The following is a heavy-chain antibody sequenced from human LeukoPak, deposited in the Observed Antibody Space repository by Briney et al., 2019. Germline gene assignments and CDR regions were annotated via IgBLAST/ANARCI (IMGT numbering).Heavy chain of an antibody. CDR1: GFTFSSYS. Sequence: GSLRLSCAASGFTFSSYSMNWVRQAPGKGLEWIGEIHHSGSTNYNPSLKSRVTISVDTSKNQFSLKLSSVTAADTAVYYCAREGWNYGFPYWGQGTLVTVSS. D-gene: IGHD1-7*01. V-gene: IGHV4-34*01. CDR3: AREGWNYGFPY. J-gene: IGHJ4*02. CDR2: IHHSGST.